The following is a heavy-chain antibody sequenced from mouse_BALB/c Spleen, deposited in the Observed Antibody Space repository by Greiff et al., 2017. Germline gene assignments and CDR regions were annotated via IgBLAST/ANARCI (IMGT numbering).Heavy chain of an antibody. CDR1: GYTFTDYN. Sequence: EVQLQQSGPELVKPGASVKISCKASGYTFTDYNMHWVKQSHGKSLEWIGYIYPYNGGTGYNQKFKSKATLTVDNSSSTAYMELRSLTSEDSAVYYCARWGLLYYYAMDYWGQGTSVTDSS. D-gene: IGHD2-3*01. CDR2: IYPYNGGT. V-gene: IGHV1S29*02. J-gene: IGHJ4*01. CDR3: ARWGLLYYYAMDY.